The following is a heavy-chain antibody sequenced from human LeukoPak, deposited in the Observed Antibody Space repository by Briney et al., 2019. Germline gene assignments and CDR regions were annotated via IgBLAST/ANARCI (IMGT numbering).Heavy chain of an antibody. V-gene: IGHV4-39*01. Sequence: PSETLSLTCTVSGVSISSSTYYWGWIRQPPGKGLEWIGSIFYSGSTYYNPSLKSRVTISVDTSKNQFSLKLSSVTAADTAVYYCARLNYYYDSSGYYPSSPFDYWGQGTLVTVSS. J-gene: IGHJ4*02. CDR1: GVSISSSTYY. CDR3: ARLNYYYDSSGYYPSSPFDY. D-gene: IGHD3-22*01. CDR2: IFYSGST.